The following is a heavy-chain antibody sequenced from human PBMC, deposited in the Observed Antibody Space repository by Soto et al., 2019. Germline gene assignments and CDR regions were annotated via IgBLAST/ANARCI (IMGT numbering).Heavy chain of an antibody. D-gene: IGHD3-22*01. CDR1: GYTFTGYY. CDR2: INPNSGGT. V-gene: IGHV1-2*04. Sequence: ASVKVSCKASGYTFTGYYMHWVRQAPGQGLEWIGWINPNSGGTNYAQKFQGWCTMTRDTSIRRAYVELSRLRSDDRAVYYCARYGDYYDSSGYHDAFHIWGQGKMVTVSS. CDR3: ARYGDYYDSSGYHDAFHI. J-gene: IGHJ3*02.